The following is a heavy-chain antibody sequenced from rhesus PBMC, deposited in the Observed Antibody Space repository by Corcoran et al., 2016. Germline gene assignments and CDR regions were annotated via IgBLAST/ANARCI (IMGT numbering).Heavy chain of an antibody. CDR1: GGSIRSSY. J-gene: IGHJ4*01. CDR2: IYGSGRIT. Sequence: QLQLQESGPGLVKPSENLSVTCAVAGGSIRSSYWSWIRQAAGKGLEWIGYIYGSGRITNSHPSRQILVTLSVDPSKNQLSLKLSSVPAAYTAVYYFASDRRWPGWGYFDSWGQGVLVTVSS. D-gene: IGHD6-37*01. V-gene: IGHV4-169*02. CDR3: ASDRRWPGWGYFDS.